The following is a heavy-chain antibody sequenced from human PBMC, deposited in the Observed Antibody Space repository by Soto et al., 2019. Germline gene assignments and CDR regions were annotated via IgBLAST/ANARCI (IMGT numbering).Heavy chain of an antibody. Sequence: GGSLIVSCTAAGFPFSSYAMSWVRPAPGKGLEWVSAISGSGGSTYYADSVKGRFTISRDNSKNTLYLQMNSLRAEDTAMYYCARGHSIHYYHNGMDVWGQGTTVTVSS. J-gene: IGHJ6*02. V-gene: IGHV3-23*01. CDR1: GFPFSSYA. CDR3: ARGHSIHYYHNGMDV. D-gene: IGHD4-4*01. CDR2: ISGSGGST.